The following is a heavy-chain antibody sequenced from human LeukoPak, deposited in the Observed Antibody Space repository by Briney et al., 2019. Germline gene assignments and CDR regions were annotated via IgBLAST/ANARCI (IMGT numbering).Heavy chain of an antibody. J-gene: IGHJ2*01. CDR2: ISGGGGST. CDR3: AKGVTVATPRYFDL. V-gene: IGHV3-23*01. CDR1: GFTFSRYA. Sequence: GGSLRLSCAVSGFTFSRYAMSWVRQAPGKGLEWVSAISGGGGSTYYPDFVKGRFTISRENSKNMLYLQMNSLRAEDTAVYYCAKGVTVATPRYFDLWGSGTLVTVSS. D-gene: IGHD4-17*01.